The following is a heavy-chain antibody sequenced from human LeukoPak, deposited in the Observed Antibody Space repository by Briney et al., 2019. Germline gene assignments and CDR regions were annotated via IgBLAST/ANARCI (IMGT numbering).Heavy chain of an antibody. Sequence: GGSLRLSCAASGFTFSTYGMHWVRQAPGKGLEWVAFIRYDGSNQYYADSVKGRFTISRDNSKNTLYLQMNSLRAEDTDVYYCARDLLYDSSGYYPDYWGQGTLVTVSS. CDR2: IRYDGSNQ. J-gene: IGHJ4*02. V-gene: IGHV3-30*02. CDR3: ARDLLYDSSGYYPDY. D-gene: IGHD3-22*01. CDR1: GFTFSTYG.